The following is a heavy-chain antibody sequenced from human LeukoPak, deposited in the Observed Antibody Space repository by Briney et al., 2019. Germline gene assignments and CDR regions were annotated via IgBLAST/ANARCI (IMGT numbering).Heavy chain of an antibody. D-gene: IGHD6-19*01. CDR1: GYSISSGYY. V-gene: IGHV4-38-2*02. J-gene: IGHJ4*02. Sequence: PSETLSLTCTVSGYSISSGYYWGWIRQPPGKGLEWIGSIDHSGSTHYNPSLKSRVTISVDTSKNQFSLKLSSVTAADTAVYYCARTGPRQLIDYWGQGTLVTVSS. CDR2: IDHSGST. CDR3: ARTGPRQLIDY.